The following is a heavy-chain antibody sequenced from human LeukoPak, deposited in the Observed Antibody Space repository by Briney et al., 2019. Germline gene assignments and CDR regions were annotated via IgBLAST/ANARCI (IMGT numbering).Heavy chain of an antibody. CDR2: IVIGSGNT. Sequence: AASVTVSCKASGFTFTTSTMQWVRQARGQRLEWIGWIVIGSGNTNYAQKFQERVTITRDMSTSPLYMELSRLTSEDTAVYYCAAVPGSIDTSCYYVDDYWGQGTLVTVSS. J-gene: IGHJ4*02. V-gene: IGHV1-58*02. CDR1: GFTFTTST. D-gene: IGHD2-2*01. CDR3: AAVPGSIDTSCYYVDDY.